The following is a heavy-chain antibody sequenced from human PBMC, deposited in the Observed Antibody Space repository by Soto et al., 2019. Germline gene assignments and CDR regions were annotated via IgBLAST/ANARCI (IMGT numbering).Heavy chain of an antibody. CDR2: ISSSGSTI. J-gene: IGHJ4*02. V-gene: IGHV3-48*03. CDR1: GFTFSSYE. Sequence: SLRLSCAASGFTFSSYEMNWVRQAPGKGLEWVSYISSSGSTIYYADSVKGRFTISRDNAKNSLYLQMNSLRAEDTAVYYCARSGDNYNLLDYWGQGTPVTVSS. CDR3: ARSGDNYNLLDY. D-gene: IGHD1-1*01.